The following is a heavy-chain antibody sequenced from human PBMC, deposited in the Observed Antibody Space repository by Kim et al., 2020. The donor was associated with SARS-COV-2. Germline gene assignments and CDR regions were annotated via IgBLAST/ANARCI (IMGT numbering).Heavy chain of an antibody. V-gene: IGHV1-2*02. D-gene: IGHD6-6*01. Sequence: GTNYAQKVQGRVTMTRDTSITTDYMELSSLRSDDTAMYYCARGQLAPFDYWGQGTLVTISS. CDR2: GT. CDR3: ARGQLAPFDY. J-gene: IGHJ4*02.